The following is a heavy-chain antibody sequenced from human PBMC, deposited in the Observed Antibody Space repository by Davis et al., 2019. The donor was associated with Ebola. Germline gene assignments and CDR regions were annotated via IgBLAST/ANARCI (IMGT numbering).Heavy chain of an antibody. J-gene: IGHJ4*02. V-gene: IGHV3-30-3*01. CDR2: ISYDGSNK. Sequence: GESLKISCAASGFTFSSYAMHWVRQAPGKGLEWVAVISYDGSNKYYADSVKGRFTISRDNSKNTLYLQMNSLRAEDTAVYYCARRGGSIWGQGTLVTVSS. CDR1: GFTFSSYA. D-gene: IGHD3-16*01. CDR3: ARRGGSI.